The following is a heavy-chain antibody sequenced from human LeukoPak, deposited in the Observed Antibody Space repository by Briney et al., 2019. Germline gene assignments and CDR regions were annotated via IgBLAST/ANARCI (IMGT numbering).Heavy chain of an antibody. CDR3: ARDRFDFWSGKYYYYGMDV. D-gene: IGHD3-3*01. V-gene: IGHV3-11*01. J-gene: IGHJ6*02. Sequence: PGGSLRLSCAASGFTFSDYYMSWIRQAPGKGLEWVSYISSSGSTIYYADSVKGRFTISRDNAKNSLYLQMNSLRAEDTAVYCCARDRFDFWSGKYYYYGMDVWGQGTTVTVSS. CDR2: ISSSGSTI. CDR1: GFTFSDYY.